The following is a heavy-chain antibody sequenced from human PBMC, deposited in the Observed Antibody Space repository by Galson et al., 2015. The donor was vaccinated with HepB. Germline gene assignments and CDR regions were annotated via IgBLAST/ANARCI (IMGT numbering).Heavy chain of an antibody. CDR2: FDPEDGET. V-gene: IGHV1-24*01. CDR3: ATDYYDSSGYKDY. Sequence: SVKVSCKASGYTLTELSMHWVRQAPGKGLEWMGGFDPEDGETIYAQKFQGRVTMTEDTSTDTAYMELSSLRSEDTAVYYCATDYYDSSGYKDYWGQGTLVTVSS. J-gene: IGHJ4*02. D-gene: IGHD3-22*01. CDR1: GYTLTELS.